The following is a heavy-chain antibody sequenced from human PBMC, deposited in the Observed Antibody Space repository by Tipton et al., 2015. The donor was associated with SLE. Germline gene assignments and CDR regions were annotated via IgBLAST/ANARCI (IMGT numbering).Heavy chain of an antibody. V-gene: IGHV4-61*02. Sequence: LSLTCTVSGGSISSGSYYWSWIRQPAGKGLEWIGRIYTSGSSNYNPSLKSRVTISVDTSKNQFSLKLTSVTAADTAVYYCVRDCSSTTCYQGDYYYDMDVWGHGTTVTVSS. J-gene: IGHJ6*02. D-gene: IGHD2-2*01. CDR2: IYTSGSS. CDR1: GGSISSGSYY. CDR3: VRDCSSTTCYQGDYYYDMDV.